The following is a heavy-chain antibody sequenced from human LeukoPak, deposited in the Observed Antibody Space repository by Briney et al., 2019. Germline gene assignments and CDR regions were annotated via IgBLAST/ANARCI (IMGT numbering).Heavy chain of an antibody. CDR1: GFTLSIYW. V-gene: IGHV3-7*04. J-gene: IGHJ6*02. CDR2: INQDGSEK. Sequence: PGGSLRLSCAGSGFTLSIYWMSWVRQAPGKGLEWVANINQDGSEKNYVDSVKGRFTISRDNAKKSMYLQMNSLRVEDMAVYYCGRDMDVWGQGTTVTVSS. CDR3: GRDMDV.